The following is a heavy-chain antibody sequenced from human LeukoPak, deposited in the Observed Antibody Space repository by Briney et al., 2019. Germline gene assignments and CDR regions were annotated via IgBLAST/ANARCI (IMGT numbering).Heavy chain of an antibody. D-gene: IGHD6-13*01. CDR2: INHSGST. V-gene: IGHV4-34*01. CDR1: GGSFSGYY. CDR3: ARAHSSSWYQYYYYGMDV. Sequence: SETLSLTCAVYGGSFSGYYWSWIRQPPGKGLEWIGEINHSGSTNYNPSLKSRVTISVDTSKNQFSLKLSSVTAADTAVYYCARAHSSSWYQYYYYGMDVWGQGTTVTVSS. J-gene: IGHJ6*02.